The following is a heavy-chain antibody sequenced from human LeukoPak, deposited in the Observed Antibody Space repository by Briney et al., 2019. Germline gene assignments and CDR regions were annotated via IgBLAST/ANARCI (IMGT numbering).Heavy chain of an antibody. J-gene: IGHJ4*02. V-gene: IGHV3-30*02. Sequence: GGSLRLSCAASGFTFSSYAMTWFRQAPGKGLEWVAFIRYDGSNKYYEDSVKGRFTISRDNSKNTLYLQMNSLRAEDTAVYYCAKARGQWLVDFDYWGQGTLVTVPS. D-gene: IGHD6-19*01. CDR1: GFTFSSYA. CDR2: IRYDGSNK. CDR3: AKARGQWLVDFDY.